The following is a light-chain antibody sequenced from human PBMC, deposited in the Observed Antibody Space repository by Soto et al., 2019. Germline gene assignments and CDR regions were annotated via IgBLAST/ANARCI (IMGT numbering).Light chain of an antibody. V-gene: IGKV3-20*01. CDR2: GAS. CDR3: QQYGSSPSFP. CDR1: QSVSSSY. J-gene: IGKJ3*01. Sequence: EIVLTQSPGTLSLSPGERATLSCRASQSVSSSYLAWYQQKPGQAPRLLIYGASGRATGIPDRFSGSGSGTDFTLTISRLEPEDFAVYYCQQYGSSPSFPFGPGTKVDIK.